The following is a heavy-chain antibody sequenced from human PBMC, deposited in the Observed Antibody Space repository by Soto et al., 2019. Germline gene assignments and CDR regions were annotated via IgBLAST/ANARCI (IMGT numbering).Heavy chain of an antibody. CDR2: IIPIFGTT. V-gene: IGHV1-69*12. Sequence: QVQLVQSGAEVTKPGSSVKVSCKASGGTFSTFAISWVRQAPGQGPEWMGGIIPIFGTTNSAQKFQGRVTMTADESTSTADMELSSLRSEDTAIYYCARVSGSSSNWFDPWGQGTLVTVSS. J-gene: IGHJ5*02. CDR3: ARVSGSSSNWFDP. D-gene: IGHD6-6*01. CDR1: GGTFSTFA.